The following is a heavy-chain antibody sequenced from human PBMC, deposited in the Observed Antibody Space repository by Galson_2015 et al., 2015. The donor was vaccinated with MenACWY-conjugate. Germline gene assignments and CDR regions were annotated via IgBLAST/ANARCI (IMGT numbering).Heavy chain of an antibody. CDR2: FRSKAYGGTT. V-gene: IGHV3-49*03. CDR3: TRGLPLYYYGAEYGMDV. D-gene: IGHD3-10*01. Sequence: SLRISCAASGFTFGAYAMSWFRQAPGKGLEWVGFFRSKAYGGTTEYAASVKGRFTISRDDSKSIASLQMNSLKTEDTAVYYCTRGLPLYYYGAEYGMDVWVQGTTVTVSS. CDR1: GFTFGAYA. J-gene: IGHJ6*02.